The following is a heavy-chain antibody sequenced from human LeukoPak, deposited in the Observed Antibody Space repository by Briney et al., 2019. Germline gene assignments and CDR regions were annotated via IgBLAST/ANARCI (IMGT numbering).Heavy chain of an antibody. V-gene: IGHV3-9*01. Sequence: GRSLRLSCAASGFTFDDYAMHWVRQAPGKGLEWVSGISWNSGSIGYADSVKGRFTISRDNAKHSLYLQMNSLRAEDTALYYCAKDSGYDPHYYMDVWGKGTTVTISS. CDR1: GFTFDDYA. D-gene: IGHD5-12*01. CDR3: AKDSGYDPHYYMDV. J-gene: IGHJ6*03. CDR2: ISWNSGSI.